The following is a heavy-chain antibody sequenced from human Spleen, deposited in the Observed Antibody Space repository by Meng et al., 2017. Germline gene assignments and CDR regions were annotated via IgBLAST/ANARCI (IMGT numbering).Heavy chain of an antibody. D-gene: IGHD2-15*01. V-gene: IGHV4-30-4*01. Sequence: QVQLQESGPGLVKPSQTLSLSCSVSGDSISNTESYWGWIRQPPGKGLEWIGYKHYSGTTYYNPSLQSRVSMSVDTSKNQFSLTLSPVTAADTAVYWCARYLYGGSRYTNLFDAWGQGTLVTVSS. CDR1: GDSISNTESY. CDR2: KHYSGTT. CDR3: ARYLYGGSRYTNLFDA. J-gene: IGHJ5*01.